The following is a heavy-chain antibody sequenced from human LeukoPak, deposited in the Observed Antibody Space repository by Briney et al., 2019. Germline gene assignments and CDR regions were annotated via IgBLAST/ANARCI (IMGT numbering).Heavy chain of an antibody. CDR3: ARPQGGRQLWLHLDY. CDR2: ISYDGNNK. V-gene: IGHV3-30-3*01. J-gene: IGHJ4*02. CDR1: GFTFSNDA. Sequence: GGSLRLSCAASGFTFSNDAIHWVRQAPGKGLEWVAVISYDGNNKYYADSVKGRFTISRDNSKNTLYLQMNSLRAEDTAVYYCARPQGGRQLWLHLDYWGQGTLVTVSS. D-gene: IGHD5-18*01.